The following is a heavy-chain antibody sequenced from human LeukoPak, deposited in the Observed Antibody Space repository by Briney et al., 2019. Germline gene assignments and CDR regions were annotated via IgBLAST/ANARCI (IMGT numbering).Heavy chain of an antibody. D-gene: IGHD3-3*01. J-gene: IGHJ6*02. CDR1: GYTFTSYG. V-gene: IGHV1-18*01. CDR2: ISAYNGNT. CDR3: ARLSLGIFGVVIQYGMDV. Sequence: ASVKLSCTASGYTFTSYGISWVRQAPGQGLEWMGWISAYNGNTNYAQKLQGRVTMTTDTSTSTAYMELRSLRSDDTAVYYCARLSLGIFGVVIQYGMDVWGQGTTVTVSS.